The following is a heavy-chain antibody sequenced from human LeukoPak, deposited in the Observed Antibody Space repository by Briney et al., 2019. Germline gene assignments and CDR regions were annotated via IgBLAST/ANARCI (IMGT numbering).Heavy chain of an antibody. CDR3: ARYHQPSGPNWLDR. J-gene: IGHJ5*02. CDR1: GGSISTYF. CDR2: IYYTETT. Sequence: SETLSLTCTVSGGSISTYFWTWIRQFPGKGLEWIGYIYYTETTSYNPSLKSRVTISVDTPKNQFSLSLSSVTAADAAVYYCARYHQPSGPNWLDRWGQGTLVTVSS. V-gene: IGHV4-59*01. D-gene: IGHD2-15*01.